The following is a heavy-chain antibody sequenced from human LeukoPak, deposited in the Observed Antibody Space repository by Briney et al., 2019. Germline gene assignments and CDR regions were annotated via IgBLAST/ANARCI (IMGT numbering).Heavy chain of an antibody. CDR3: ARGAPYCSSTSWYVNWFDP. J-gene: IGHJ5*02. CDR2: IYIVCST. Sequence: GGSLRLSCAASGFTVSSNYMSWVRQAPGKGLEWVSVIYIVCSTYYADSVKGRFTISRDNSKNTLYLQMNSLRAEDTAVYYCARGAPYCSSTSWYVNWFDPWGQGTLVTVSS. CDR1: GFTVSSNY. D-gene: IGHD2-2*01. V-gene: IGHV3-53*01.